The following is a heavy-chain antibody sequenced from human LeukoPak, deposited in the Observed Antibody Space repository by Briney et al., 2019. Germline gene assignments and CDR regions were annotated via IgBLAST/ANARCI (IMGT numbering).Heavy chain of an antibody. CDR2: IYTSGST. V-gene: IGHV4-4*07. CDR1: GGSISSYY. J-gene: IGHJ5*02. CDR3: ARLSSLANIAARGRTWLDP. Sequence: SETLSLTCTVSGGSISSYYWSWIRQLAGKGLEWIGRIYTSGSTNYNPSLKSRVTMSVDTSKNQFSLKLSSVTAADTAVYYCARLSSLANIAARGRTWLDPWGQGSLVTVSS. D-gene: IGHD6-6*01.